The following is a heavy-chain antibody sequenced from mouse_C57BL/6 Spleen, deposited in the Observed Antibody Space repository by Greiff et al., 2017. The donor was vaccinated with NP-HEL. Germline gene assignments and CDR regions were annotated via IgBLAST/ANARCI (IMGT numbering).Heavy chain of an antibody. D-gene: IGHD1-1*01. CDR2: ISYSGST. CDR3: ARCWDYYGSSYWYFDV. Sequence: EVMLVESGPGLAKPSQTLSLTCSVTGYSITSDYWNWIRKFPGNKLEYMGYISYSGSTYYNPSLKSRISITRDTSKNQYYLQLNSVTTEDTATDYCARCWDYYGSSYWYFDVWGTGTTVTVSS. V-gene: IGHV3-8*01. J-gene: IGHJ1*03. CDR1: GYSITSDY.